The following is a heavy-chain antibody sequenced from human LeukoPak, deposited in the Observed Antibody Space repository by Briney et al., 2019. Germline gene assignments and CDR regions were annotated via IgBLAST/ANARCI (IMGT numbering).Heavy chain of an antibody. V-gene: IGHV3-30-3*01. D-gene: IGHD3/OR15-3a*01. CDR1: GFTFSSYA. CDR3: ARAFGLTDY. CDR2: ISYDGSNK. J-gene: IGHJ4*02. Sequence: PGGSLRLSSAASGFTFSSYAMHWVRQAPGKGLEWVAVISYDGSNKFYADSVKSRFTTSRDNSRNTLYLQMNSLRDEDTAVYYCARAFGLTDYWGQGTLVTVSS.